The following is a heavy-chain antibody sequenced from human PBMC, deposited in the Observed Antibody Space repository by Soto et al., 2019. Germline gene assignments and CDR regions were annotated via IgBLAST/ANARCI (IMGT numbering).Heavy chain of an antibody. J-gene: IGHJ6*02. CDR3: ARVPSSGSYRSYYYYGMDV. CDR1: GFTLRTYS. Sequence: EVQLVESGGGLVQPGGSLRVSCTASGFTLRTYSLNCVRQAPGKGLEWISYISSSSNTIYYAVSVKGRFPISRDNAKNSLSLQMNSLRDEDTAVYYCARVPSSGSYRSYYYYGMDVWGQGTTVTVSS. V-gene: IGHV3-48*02. CDR2: ISSSSNTI. D-gene: IGHD1-26*01.